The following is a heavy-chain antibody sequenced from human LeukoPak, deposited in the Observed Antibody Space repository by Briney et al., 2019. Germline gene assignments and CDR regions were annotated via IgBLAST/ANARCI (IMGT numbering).Heavy chain of an antibody. Sequence: ASVKVSCKASGGTFSSYAISWVRQAPGQGLEWMGIINPSGGSTSYAQKFQGRVTMTRDTSTSTVYMELSSLRSEDTAVYYCAATEDFDYWGQGTPVTVSS. CDR3: AATEDFDY. J-gene: IGHJ4*02. D-gene: IGHD4-17*01. V-gene: IGHV1-46*01. CDR1: GGTFSSYA. CDR2: INPSGGST.